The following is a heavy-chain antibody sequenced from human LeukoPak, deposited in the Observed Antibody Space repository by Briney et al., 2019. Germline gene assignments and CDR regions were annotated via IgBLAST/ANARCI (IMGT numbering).Heavy chain of an antibody. V-gene: IGHV3-23*01. CDR3: AKDQLNRFCSAGSCSITLDS. D-gene: IGHD3-3*01. Sequence: GGSLRLSCAASGFSFSSYGMSWVRQAPGEGLEWVSAITGSTRTTYYADSVKGRFTISRDNSKNMLYLQMNSLRADDTAVYFCAKDQLNRFCSAGSCSITLDSWGQGTLVTVSS. CDR2: ITGSTRTT. CDR1: GFSFSSYG. J-gene: IGHJ4*02.